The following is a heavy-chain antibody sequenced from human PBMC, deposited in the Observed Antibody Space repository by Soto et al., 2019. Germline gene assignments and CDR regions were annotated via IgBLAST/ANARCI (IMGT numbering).Heavy chain of an antibody. CDR1: GGSISSGGYY. CDR2: IYYSGST. V-gene: IGHV4-31*03. J-gene: IGHJ4*02. D-gene: IGHD3-22*01. CDR3: ARVRDYYYDSSGPHYFDY. Sequence: SETLSLTCTVSGGSISSGGYYWSWIRQHPGKGLEWIGYIYYSGSTYYNPSLKSRVTIAVDTSKNQSSLKLSSVPAADTAVYYCARVRDYYYDSSGPHYFDYGGQGTLVTVSS.